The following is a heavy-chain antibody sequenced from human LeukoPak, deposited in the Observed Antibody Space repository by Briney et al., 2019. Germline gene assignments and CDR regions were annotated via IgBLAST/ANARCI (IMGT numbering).Heavy chain of an antibody. D-gene: IGHD7-27*01. V-gene: IGHV3-7*01. CDR1: GFTFRNTW. Sequence: GGSLRLSCAVSGFTFRNTWRAWLRQTPGKGLGWVANINQDGSTKHYVDSVKGRFTISRDNAKNSLYLQMNSLRAEDTAIYYCVRDLTVSFDYGGRGTLVTVSS. J-gene: IGHJ4*02. CDR2: INQDGSTK. CDR3: VRDLTVSFDY.